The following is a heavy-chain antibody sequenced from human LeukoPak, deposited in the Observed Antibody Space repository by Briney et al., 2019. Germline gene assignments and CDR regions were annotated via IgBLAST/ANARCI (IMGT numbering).Heavy chain of an antibody. CDR1: GGSFSGYY. CDR3: AGISTGVVAFDI. J-gene: IGHJ3*02. CDR2: INHSGST. Sequence: SETLSLTCAVYGGSFSGYYWSWIRQPPGKGLEWIGEINHSGSTNYNPSLKSRVTISVDTSKNQFSLKPSSVTAADTAVYYCAGISTGVVAFDIWGQGTMVTVSS. V-gene: IGHV4-34*01. D-gene: IGHD7-27*01.